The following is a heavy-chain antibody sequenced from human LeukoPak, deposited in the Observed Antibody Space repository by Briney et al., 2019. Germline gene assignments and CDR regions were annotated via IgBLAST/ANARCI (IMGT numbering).Heavy chain of an antibody. V-gene: IGHV3-23*01. Sequence: GGSLRLSCAASGFTFSSYAMSWVRQAPGKGLEWVSAISGSGGSTYYADSVKGRFTISRDNSENTLYLQMNSLRAEDTAVYYCAKSYYGDFGNWFDPWGQGTLVTVSS. CDR3: AKSYYGDFGNWFDP. CDR1: GFTFSSYA. CDR2: ISGSGGST. D-gene: IGHD4-17*01. J-gene: IGHJ5*02.